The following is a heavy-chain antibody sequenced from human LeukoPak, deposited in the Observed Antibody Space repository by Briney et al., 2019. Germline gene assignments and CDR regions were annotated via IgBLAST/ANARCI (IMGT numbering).Heavy chain of an antibody. CDR1: GYTFTGYY. CDR3: AAVGRIYCSGGSCYSGTNNWFDP. D-gene: IGHD2-15*01. CDR2: INPNSGGT. V-gene: IGHV1-2*02. J-gene: IGHJ5*02. Sequence: ASVMVSCKASGYTFTGYYMHWVRQAPGQGLEWMGWINPNSGGTNYAQKFQERVTITRDMSTSTAYMELSSLRSEDTAVYYCAAVGRIYCSGGSCYSGTNNWFDPWGQGTLVTVSS.